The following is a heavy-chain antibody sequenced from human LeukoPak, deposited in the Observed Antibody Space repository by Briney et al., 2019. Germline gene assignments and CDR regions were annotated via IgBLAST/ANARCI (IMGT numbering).Heavy chain of an antibody. D-gene: IGHD3-10*01. CDR3: ARGTMVRGVIPYYYMDV. CDR1: GFTFSTYS. Sequence: GGSLRLSCAASGFTFSTYSMNWVRQAPGKGLGWVANIKQDGSEKYYVDSVKGRFTISRDNAKNSLYLQMNSLRAEDTAVYYCARGTMVRGVIPYYYMDVWGKGTTVTISS. CDR2: IKQDGSEK. J-gene: IGHJ6*03. V-gene: IGHV3-7*01.